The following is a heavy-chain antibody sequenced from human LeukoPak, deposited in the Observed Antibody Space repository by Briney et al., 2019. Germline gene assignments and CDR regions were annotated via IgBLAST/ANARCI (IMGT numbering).Heavy chain of an antibody. CDR1: GYSISSGYY. CDR3: ARAMPTLDALDI. CDR2: IYHSGRT. V-gene: IGHV4-38-2*02. D-gene: IGHD2-2*01. Sequence: PSETLSLTCTVSGYSISSGYYWGWIRQPPGKGLEWIGSIYHSGRTFYNPSLKSRVTISVDTSKNQFSLKLSSVTAADTAVYYCARAMPTLDALDIWGQGTMVTVSS. J-gene: IGHJ3*02.